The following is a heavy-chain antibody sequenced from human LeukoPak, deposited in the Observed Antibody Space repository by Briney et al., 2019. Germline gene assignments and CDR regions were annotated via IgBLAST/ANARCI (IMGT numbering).Heavy chain of an antibody. V-gene: IGHV3-30*02. CDR1: GFLFDDHD. CDR2: IRSDGYHT. J-gene: IGHJ4*02. CDR3: AKPSGSGVDY. Sequence: GGSLRLSCGASGFLFDDHDMHWVRQAPGKGLEWVAFIRSDGYHTYYADSVKGRFTITRDNFKNTLYLQMNSLRLEDMAVYYCAKPSGSGVDYWGRGPRVTVSS. D-gene: IGHD1-26*01.